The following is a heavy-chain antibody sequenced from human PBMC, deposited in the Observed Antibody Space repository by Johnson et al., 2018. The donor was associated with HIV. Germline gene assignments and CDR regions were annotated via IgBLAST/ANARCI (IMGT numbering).Heavy chain of an antibody. V-gene: IGHV3-30-3*01. CDR3: ARVSTQWLRVDAFDI. CDR1: GLTFSSYA. CDR2: ISYDGSNK. D-gene: IGHD6-19*01. Sequence: VQLVESGGGVVQPGRSLRLSCAASGLTFSSYAMHWVRQAPGKGLEWVAVISYDGSNKYYADSVKGRFTISRDNSKNTLYLQRNSLRAEDTAVYYCARVSTQWLRVDAFDIWGQGTMVTVSS. J-gene: IGHJ3*02.